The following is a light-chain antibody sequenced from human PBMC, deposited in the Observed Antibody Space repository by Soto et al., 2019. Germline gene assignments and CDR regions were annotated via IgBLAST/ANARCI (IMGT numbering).Light chain of an antibody. Sequence: DIVMTQSPESLAVSLGERATINCKSSQRVSTSANSKNYLAWYQQIPGQPPKLLIYWASTRESGVPDRFSGSGSGMDFNLTISSLQAEDVAVYYCQQYYTSNTFGRGTKVEI. CDR3: QQYYTSNT. V-gene: IGKV4-1*01. CDR1: QRVSTSANSKNY. J-gene: IGKJ4*02. CDR2: WAS.